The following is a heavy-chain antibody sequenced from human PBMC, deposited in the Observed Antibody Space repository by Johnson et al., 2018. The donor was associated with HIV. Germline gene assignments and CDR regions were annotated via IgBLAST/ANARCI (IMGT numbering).Heavy chain of an antibody. J-gene: IGHJ3*02. V-gene: IGHV3-30-3*01. D-gene: IGHD1-26*01. CDR3: VIVGATLDI. Sequence: QVVESGGGVVQPGRSLRLSCAASGFTFSSYAMHWVRQAPGKGLEWVAVISYDGSNKYYADSVKGRFTISRDNSKNTLYLQMNSLRAEDTAVYYCVIVGATLDIWGQGTMVTVSS. CDR2: ISYDGSNK. CDR1: GFTFSSYA.